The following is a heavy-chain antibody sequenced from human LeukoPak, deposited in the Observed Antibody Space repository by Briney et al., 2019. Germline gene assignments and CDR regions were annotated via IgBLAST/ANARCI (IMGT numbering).Heavy chain of an antibody. Sequence: PGGSLRLSCAASGFTFSSYWMHWVRQAPGKGLVWVSRINSDGSSTSYADSVKGRFTISRDNAKNTLYLQMNSLRAEDTAVYYCARDGVATITYYYYGMDVWGQGTTVTVSS. J-gene: IGHJ6*02. D-gene: IGHD5-12*01. V-gene: IGHV3-74*01. CDR1: GFTFSSYW. CDR2: INSDGSST. CDR3: ARDGVATITYYYYGMDV.